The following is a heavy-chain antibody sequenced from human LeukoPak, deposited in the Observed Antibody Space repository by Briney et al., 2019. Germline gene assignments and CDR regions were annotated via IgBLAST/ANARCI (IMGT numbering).Heavy chain of an antibody. CDR3: ARGGSYLGYWFDP. V-gene: IGHV4-30-4*08. Sequence: PSQTLSLTCTVSGGSISSGDYYWSWIRQPPGEGLEWIGYIYYSGSTYYNPSLKSRVTISVDTSKNQFSLKLSSVTAADTAVYYCARGGSYLGYWFDPWGQGTLVTFSS. J-gene: IGHJ5*02. CDR1: GGSISSGDYY. D-gene: IGHD1-26*01. CDR2: IYYSGST.